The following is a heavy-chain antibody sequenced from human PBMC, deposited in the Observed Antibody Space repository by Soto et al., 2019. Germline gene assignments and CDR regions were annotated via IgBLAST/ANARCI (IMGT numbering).Heavy chain of an antibody. J-gene: IGHJ4*02. D-gene: IGHD6-13*01. CDR3: ARALTSAAGLYFDY. Sequence: SETLSLTCTVSGDSISSYYWSWIRQPAGKGMEWIGRIHTTENTNYNPSLRSRVTMSVDTSNNQFSLKLTSLTAADTAVYYCARALTSAAGLYFDYWCQGTLVNVSS. CDR1: GDSISSYY. V-gene: IGHV4-4*07. CDR2: IHTTENT.